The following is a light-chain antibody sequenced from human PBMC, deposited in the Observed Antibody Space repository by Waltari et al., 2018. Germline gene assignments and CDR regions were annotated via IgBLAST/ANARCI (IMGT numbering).Light chain of an antibody. CDR1: QSVRGT. CDR3: QHYVRLPVT. Sequence: DIVLTQSPGTPSLSPGETATLSCRASQSVRGTLAWYQQKPGQAPRLLIYGASIKATGIPDRLSGSGTGTDFSLTITRLEPEDFAVYYCQHYVRLPVTFDQGP. CDR2: GAS. V-gene: IGKV3-20*01. J-gene: IGKJ1*01.